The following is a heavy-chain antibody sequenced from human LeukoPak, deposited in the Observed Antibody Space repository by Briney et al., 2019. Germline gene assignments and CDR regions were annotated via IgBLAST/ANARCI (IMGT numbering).Heavy chain of an antibody. V-gene: IGHV3-23*01. CDR3: ARCMVLSEVWCNWFDP. CDR1: GFDLYTYA. J-gene: IGHJ5*02. D-gene: IGHD3-16*01. CDR2: IRNGGGGT. Sequence: SGGSLTLLCAPSGFDLYTYAMPWPPHAPAEGLECFSSIRNGGGGTYYADSVKGRYTISRDNSENTLHLQMNNLRVGETAKLFCARCMVLSEVWCNWFDPWGQGTLVTVSA.